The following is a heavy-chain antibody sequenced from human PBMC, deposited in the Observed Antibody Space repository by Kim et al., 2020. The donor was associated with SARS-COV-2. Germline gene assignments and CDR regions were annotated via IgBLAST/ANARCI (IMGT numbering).Heavy chain of an antibody. CDR2: IYYSGST. D-gene: IGHD3-10*01. CDR1: GGSISSYY. V-gene: IGHV4-59*13. Sequence: SETLSLTCTVSGGSISSYYWSWIRQPPGKGLEWIGYIYYSGSTNYNPSLKSRVTISVDTSKNQFSLKLSSVTAADTAVYYCARGRGDIWFGARYYYYGMDVWGQGTTVTVSS. CDR3: ARGRGDIWFGARYYYYGMDV. J-gene: IGHJ6*02.